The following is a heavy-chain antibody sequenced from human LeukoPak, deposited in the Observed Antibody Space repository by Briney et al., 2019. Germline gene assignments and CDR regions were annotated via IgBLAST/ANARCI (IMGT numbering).Heavy chain of an antibody. CDR1: GGSVSSDGYF. J-gene: IGHJ4*02. Sequence: SETLSLTCTVSGGSVSSDGYFWTWIRQPPGKGLEWIGYIYYSGSTNYNPSLKSRVTISLGTSKSQISLKLSSVTAADTAVYYCARGQRRLQDYWGQGTLVTVSS. V-gene: IGHV4-61*08. CDR3: ARGQRRLQDY. CDR2: IYYSGST.